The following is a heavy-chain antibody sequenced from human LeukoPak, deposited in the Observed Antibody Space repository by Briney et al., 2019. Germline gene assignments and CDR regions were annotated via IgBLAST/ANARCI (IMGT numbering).Heavy chain of an antibody. CDR3: ARAEYDRSGSIYYYYGMDI. J-gene: IGHJ6*02. Sequence: GGSLSLSCAASGFTFSSYSMHWVRQAPGKGLEWVAVISYDGSNKYNADSVKGRFTISRDNSKNTLYLQMNSLRREDTAEYYCARAEYDRSGSIYYYYGMDIWGQGTTVTVSS. CDR2: ISYDGSNK. V-gene: IGHV3-30-3*01. CDR1: GFTFSSYS. D-gene: IGHD3-22*01.